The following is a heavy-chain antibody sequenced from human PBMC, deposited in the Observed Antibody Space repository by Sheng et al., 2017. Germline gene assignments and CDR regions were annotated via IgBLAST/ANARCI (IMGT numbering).Heavy chain of an antibody. Sequence: LVESGGDLVQPGGSLRLSCIASGFTFSQEWMTWVRQAPGKGLEWVVNIKGDGSEKYSDGSVKGRFTISRDNAKNSVYLQMNSLKTEDTAVYYCARGHYGMDVWGQGTTVIVSS. V-gene: IGHV3-7*01. CDR1: GFTFSQEW. J-gene: IGHJ6*02. CDR3: ARGHYGMDV. CDR2: IKGDGSEK.